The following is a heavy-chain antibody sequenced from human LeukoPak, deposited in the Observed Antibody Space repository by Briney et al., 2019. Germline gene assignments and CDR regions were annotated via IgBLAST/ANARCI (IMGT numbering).Heavy chain of an antibody. J-gene: IGHJ6*02. D-gene: IGHD3-10*01. CDR3: ARGHGVHMDV. V-gene: IGHV4-59*01. Sequence: SETLSLTCTVSGDSISSYYWSWIRQPPGKGLEWIGYIYYSGNTNYNPSLKSRVTISVDTSKNQFSLKPSSVTAADTAVYYCARGHGVHMDVWGQGTTVTVSS. CDR1: GDSISSYY. CDR2: IYYSGNT.